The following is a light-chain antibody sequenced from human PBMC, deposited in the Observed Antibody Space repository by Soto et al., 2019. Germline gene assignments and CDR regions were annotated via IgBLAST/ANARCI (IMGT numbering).Light chain of an antibody. CDR2: GTF. J-gene: IGKJ2*01. CDR1: QDIKTY. V-gene: IGKV1D-13*01. Sequence: AIQLTQSPSSLSASVGDRVSITCRASQDIKTYLAWYQQKQGKAPKLLISGTFTLQSGVPSRFNGSGSGTDFSLTISRLQPEDVAVYYCQQYNNWSQYTFGQGTKLEIK. CDR3: QQYNNWSQYT.